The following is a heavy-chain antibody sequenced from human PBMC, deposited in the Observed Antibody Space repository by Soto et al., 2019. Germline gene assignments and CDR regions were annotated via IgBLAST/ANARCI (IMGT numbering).Heavy chain of an antibody. CDR2: IIPRSATS. V-gene: IGHV1-69*13. CDR3: ARSRANYYDSRGYYYSTFDY. CDR1: GYTFTSYD. Sequence: VKVSCKASGYTFTSYDITWMRQAPGQGLEWMGGIIPRSATSKYAQKFQGRVTITADESTSTAYMELSSLRSEDTAVYYCARSRANYYDSRGYYYSTFDYWGQGTLVTVSS. J-gene: IGHJ4*02. D-gene: IGHD3-22*01.